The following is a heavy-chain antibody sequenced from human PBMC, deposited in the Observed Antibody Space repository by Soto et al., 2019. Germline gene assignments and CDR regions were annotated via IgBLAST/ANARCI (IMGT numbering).Heavy chain of an antibody. Sequence: GGSLRLSCAASGFTFSSYSMNWVRQAPGKGLEWVGVIRSKAYGETTDYAASVKGRFTILRDNSKSIAYLQLNSLQSDDTGVYYCTRYTYTSRYSYFGMDVWGHGTTVTVSS. CDR1: GFTFSSYS. J-gene: IGHJ6*02. V-gene: IGHV3-49*04. CDR3: TRYTYTSRYSYFGMDV. D-gene: IGHD2-2*01. CDR2: IRSKAYGETT.